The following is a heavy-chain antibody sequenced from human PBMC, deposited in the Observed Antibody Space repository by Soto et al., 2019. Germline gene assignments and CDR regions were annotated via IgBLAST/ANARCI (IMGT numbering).Heavy chain of an antibody. J-gene: IGHJ3*02. CDR1: GGSISSYY. D-gene: IGHD6-6*01. CDR2: IYYSGST. Sequence: SETLSLTCTVSGGSISSYYWSWIRQPPGKGLEWIGYIYYSGSTNYNPSLKSRVTISVDTSKNQFSLKLSSVTAADTAVYYCARDQYSSSGTDAFDIWGQGTMVT. V-gene: IGHV4-59*01. CDR3: ARDQYSSSGTDAFDI.